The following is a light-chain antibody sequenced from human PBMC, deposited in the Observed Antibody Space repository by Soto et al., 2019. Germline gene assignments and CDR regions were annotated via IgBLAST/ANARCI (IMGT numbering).Light chain of an antibody. CDR2: DVS. V-gene: IGLV2-14*01. CDR1: SSDVGGYNY. J-gene: IGLJ1*01. CDR3: SSYTSSSTLV. Sequence: SGSKDPAFVSECRAQSSTNPCNGTSSDVGGYNYVSWYQQHPGKAPKLMIYDVSNRPSGVSNRFSGSKSGNTASLTISGLQAEDEADYYCSSYTSSSTLVFGTGTKVTVL.